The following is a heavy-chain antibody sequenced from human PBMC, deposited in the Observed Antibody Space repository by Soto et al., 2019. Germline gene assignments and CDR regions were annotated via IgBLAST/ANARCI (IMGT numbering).Heavy chain of an antibody. CDR1: GFTFSSYA. CDR3: AKETRRVLSYGYFDY. J-gene: IGHJ4*02. D-gene: IGHD3-3*02. Sequence: GGSLRLSCAASGFTFSSYAMSWVHQAPGKGLEWVSAISGSGGSTYYADSVKGRFTISRDNSKNTLYLQMNSLRAEDTAVYYCAKETRRVLSYGYFDYWGQGTLVTVSS. CDR2: ISGSGGST. V-gene: IGHV3-23*01.